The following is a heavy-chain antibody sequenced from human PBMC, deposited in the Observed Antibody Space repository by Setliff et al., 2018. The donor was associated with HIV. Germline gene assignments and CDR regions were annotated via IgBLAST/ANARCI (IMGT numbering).Heavy chain of an antibody. Sequence: PSETLSLTCTVSGGSISNYYWSWIRQPPGKGLEWIGYISYTGTTKYNPSLKSRVTMSVDTSKNQFSVRLSSVSAADTAVYFCARHVARLLGGFFSWGRGALVTVSS. J-gene: IGHJ5*02. D-gene: IGHD7-27*01. CDR3: ARHVARLLGGFFS. CDR1: GGSISNYY. CDR2: ISYTGTT. V-gene: IGHV4-59*01.